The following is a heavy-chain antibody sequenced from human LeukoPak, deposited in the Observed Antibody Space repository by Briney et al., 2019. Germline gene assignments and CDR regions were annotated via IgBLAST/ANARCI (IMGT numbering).Heavy chain of an antibody. D-gene: IGHD3-10*01. J-gene: IGHJ6*02. Sequence: GGSLRLSCAASRFTFSSYGIHWVRQAPGKGLEWVALISYDGTNEYYADSVRGRFTISRDNYKNTLYLQMNSLRAEDTAVYYCAKDLGGWGYYGMDVWGQGTTVTVSS. CDR3: AKDLGGWGYYGMDV. CDR2: ISYDGTNE. CDR1: RFTFSSYG. V-gene: IGHV3-30*18.